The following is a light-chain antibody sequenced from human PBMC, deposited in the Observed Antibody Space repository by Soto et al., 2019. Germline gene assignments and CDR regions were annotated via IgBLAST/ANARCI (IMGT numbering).Light chain of an antibody. CDR3: AAWDDSLSGYG. CDR2: RNN. CDR1: SSNIGSNY. J-gene: IGLJ1*01. Sequence: QSVLTQPPSASGTPGQRVTISCSGSSSNIGSNYVYWYQQLPGTAPKLLIYRNNQRPSGVPDRFSGSKSGTSASLAISGLRSEDEADYSCAAWDDSLSGYGFGTGTKLTVL. V-gene: IGLV1-47*01.